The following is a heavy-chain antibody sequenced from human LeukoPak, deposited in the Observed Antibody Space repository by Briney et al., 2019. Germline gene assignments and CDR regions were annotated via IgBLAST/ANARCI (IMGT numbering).Heavy chain of an antibody. CDR3: ARDMNYMDV. J-gene: IGHJ6*03. V-gene: IGHV4-59*01. CDR1: GGSISSYY. Sequence: SETLSLACTVSGGSISSYYWSWIRQPPGKGLEWIGYIYYSGSTNYNPSLKSRVTISVDTSKNQFSLKLSSVTAADTAVYYCARDMNYMDVWGKGTTVTVSS. CDR2: IYYSGST. D-gene: IGHD3-16*01.